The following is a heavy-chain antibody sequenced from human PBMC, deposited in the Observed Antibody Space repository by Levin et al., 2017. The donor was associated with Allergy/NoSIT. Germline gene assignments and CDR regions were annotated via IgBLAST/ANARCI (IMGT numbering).Heavy chain of an antibody. V-gene: IGHV1-18*01. CDR2: ISAYNGNT. J-gene: IGHJ4*02. D-gene: IGHD2-15*01. Sequence: GESLKISCKASGYTFTSYGISWVRQAPGQGLEWMGWISAYNGNTNYAQKLQGRVTMTTDTSTSTAYMELRSLRSDDTAVYYCARAFKRVVVAATWGERPVDYWGQGTLVTVSS. CDR1: GYTFTSYG. CDR3: ARAFKRVVVAATWGERPVDY.